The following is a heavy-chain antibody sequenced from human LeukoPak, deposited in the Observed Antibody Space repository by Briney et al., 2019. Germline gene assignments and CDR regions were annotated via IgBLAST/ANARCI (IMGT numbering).Heavy chain of an antibody. D-gene: IGHD2-21*02. CDR3: ARAKYCGANGYKGFDA. J-gene: IGHJ5*02. Sequence: GGSLTLSCAASGGTFSTYWRRWVRQAPGKGPVWVSRISPDGSSTTYADSVRGRFTMSRDNAKNTLYLQVNSLRAGDTAVYYCARAKYCGANGYKGFDAWGQGTLVTVSS. CDR2: ISPDGSST. CDR1: GGTFSTYW. V-gene: IGHV3-74*01.